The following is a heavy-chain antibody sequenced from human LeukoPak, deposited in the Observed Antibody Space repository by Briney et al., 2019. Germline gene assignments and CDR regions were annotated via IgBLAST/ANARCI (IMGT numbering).Heavy chain of an antibody. D-gene: IGHD3-22*01. CDR2: ISGSGGST. CDR1: GFTFSNYA. V-gene: IGHV3-23*01. CDR3: AKDYRLRYDNSGYYPYFDS. Sequence: TGGSLRLSCAASGFTFSNYAMSWVRQAPGKGLEWVSAISGSGGSTYYADSVKGRFTISRDNSKNTLYLQMNSLRADDTAVYYCAKDYRLRYDNSGYYPYFDSWGQGTLVTVSS. J-gene: IGHJ4*02.